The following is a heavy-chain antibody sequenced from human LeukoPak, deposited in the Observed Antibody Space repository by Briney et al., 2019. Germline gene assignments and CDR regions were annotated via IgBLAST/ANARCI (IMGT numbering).Heavy chain of an antibody. J-gene: IGHJ4*02. Sequence: GGSLRLSCAVSGFSFRSHWMSWVRQAPGKGLEWVANIKEDGCQIYYVDSVKGRFTISRDNAQNSVYLQMNSLRGEDTAVYYCARDVGSGWFDYWGQGTLVTVSS. V-gene: IGHV3-7*01. CDR1: GFSFRSHW. CDR3: ARDVGSGWFDY. CDR2: IKEDGCQI. D-gene: IGHD6-19*01.